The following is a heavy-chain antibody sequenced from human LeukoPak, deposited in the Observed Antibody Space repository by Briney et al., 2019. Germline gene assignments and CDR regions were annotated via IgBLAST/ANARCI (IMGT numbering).Heavy chain of an antibody. CDR2: FIPIFGSA. V-gene: IGHV1-69*13. CDR3: ARAHVVVLGGALGGMDV. CDR1: GYTFTGYY. J-gene: IGHJ6*02. D-gene: IGHD3-10*01. Sequence: SVKVSCKASGYTFTGYYMHWVRQAPGQGLEWMGGFIPIFGSAKYAQKFQGRVTITADESTSTAYMELSSLRSDDTAVYYCARAHVVVLGGALGGMDVWGQGTTVTVSS.